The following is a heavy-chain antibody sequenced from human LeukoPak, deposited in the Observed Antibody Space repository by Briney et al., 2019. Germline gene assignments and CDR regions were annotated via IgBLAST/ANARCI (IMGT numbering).Heavy chain of an antibody. CDR3: ATPTTYYYDSSAFD. V-gene: IGHV3-7*01. J-gene: IGHJ4*02. Sequence: GGSLRLSCAASGFTFSSYWMSWVRQAPGKRLEWVANIKQDGSEKYYVESVKGRFTISRDNAKNSLYLQMNNLRAEDTAVYYCATPTTYYYDSSAFDWGQGTLVTVSS. CDR1: GFTFSSYW. CDR2: IKQDGSEK. D-gene: IGHD3-22*01.